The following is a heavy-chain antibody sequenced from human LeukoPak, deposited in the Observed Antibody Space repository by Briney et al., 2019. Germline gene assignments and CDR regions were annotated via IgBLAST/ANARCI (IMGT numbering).Heavy chain of an antibody. Sequence: ASVKVSCKASGGTFSSYAISWVRQAPGQGLEWMGWINPNSGGTNYAQKFQGRVTMTRDTSISTAYMELSRLRSDDTAVYYCASTGQQLVDGDWFDPWGQGTLVTVSS. CDR1: GGTFSSYA. D-gene: IGHD6-13*01. CDR3: ASTGQQLVDGDWFDP. CDR2: INPNSGGT. V-gene: IGHV1-2*02. J-gene: IGHJ5*02.